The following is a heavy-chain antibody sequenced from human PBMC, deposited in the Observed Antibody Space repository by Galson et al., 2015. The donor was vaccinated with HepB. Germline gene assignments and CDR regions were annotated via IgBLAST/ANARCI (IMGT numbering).Heavy chain of an antibody. CDR1: GFSFRRNV. CDR3: ARYSTSGATRYFDL. J-gene: IGHJ2*01. CDR2: ISASDGAT. D-gene: IGHD3-10*01. V-gene: IGHV3-23*01. Sequence: SLRLSCAASGFSFRRNVFSWVCQAPGKGLEWVSSISASDGATYYADSLKGRFTISRDNSKNTLYLQINSLRAEDTAVYFCARYSTSGATRYFDLWGRGTLVTVSS.